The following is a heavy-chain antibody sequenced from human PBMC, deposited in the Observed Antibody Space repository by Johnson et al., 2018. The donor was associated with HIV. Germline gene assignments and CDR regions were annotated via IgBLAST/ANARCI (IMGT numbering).Heavy chain of an antibody. CDR3: ARDQRSSGLNDQTDAFDI. J-gene: IGHJ3*02. Sequence: VQLVESGGGLIQPGGSLRLSCAASGFTVSSNYMSWVRQAPGKGLEWVSVIYSGGNTYYADSVKGRFPISKDNSKNTLYLQMNSLRAEDTAVYYCARDQRSSGLNDQTDAFDIWGQGTMVTVSS. CDR1: GFTVSSNY. CDR2: IYSGGNT. D-gene: IGHD6-19*01. V-gene: IGHV3-66*03.